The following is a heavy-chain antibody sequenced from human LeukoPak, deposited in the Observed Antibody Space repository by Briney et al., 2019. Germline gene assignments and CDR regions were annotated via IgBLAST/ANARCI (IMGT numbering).Heavy chain of an antibody. CDR2: AYYTEIT. Sequence: PSETLSLTCTVSGASISSNSHYWGWIRQPPGKGLEWIGSAYYTEITYYNPSLKSRVTISLDTSKNQFSLKLTSVTAAGTAVYYCASQIPYDFWSGYSPLSSFDFWGQGSLVTVSS. CDR1: GASISSNSHY. V-gene: IGHV4-39*07. J-gene: IGHJ4*02. D-gene: IGHD3-3*01. CDR3: ASQIPYDFWSGYSPLSSFDF.